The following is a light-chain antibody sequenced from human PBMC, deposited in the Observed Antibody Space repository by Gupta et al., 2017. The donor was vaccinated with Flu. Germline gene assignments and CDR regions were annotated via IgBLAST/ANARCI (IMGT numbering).Light chain of an antibody. CDR2: TVS. V-gene: IGKV2-40*01. Sequence: DIVMTQTPLSLPVTPGEPACMSCRSNETLCDSHHENTYLDWYRQKPGRSPQLLIYTVSSRASGVPGRFSGSGSGTDFTLKISRVEAEDVGTYYCMQGPDFPDTFGRGTKLEIK. CDR3: MQGPDFPDT. J-gene: IGKJ4*01. CDR1: ETLCDSHHENTY.